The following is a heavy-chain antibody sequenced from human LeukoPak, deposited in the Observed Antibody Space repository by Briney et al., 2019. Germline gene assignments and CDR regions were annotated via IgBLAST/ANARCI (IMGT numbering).Heavy chain of an antibody. V-gene: IGHV3-49*04. CDR2: IRGNVYGGAT. D-gene: IGHD3-10*02. CDR1: GFTFDHNS. Sequence: GGSLRLSCAASGFTFDHNSMNWVRQAPGRGLEWVGFIRGNVYGGATEYAASVKGRFTVSTDASKTIGYLQMTSLKTEDTAIYYCTRESPKYVFDSWGQGTLVTVSS. J-gene: IGHJ4*02. CDR3: TRESPKYVFDS.